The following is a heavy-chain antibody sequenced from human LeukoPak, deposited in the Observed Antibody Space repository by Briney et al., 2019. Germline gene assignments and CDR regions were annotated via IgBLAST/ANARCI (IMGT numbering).Heavy chain of an antibody. CDR3: ARSVGAVAGGNYYYMDV. CDR2: IYTSGSA. V-gene: IGHV4-4*07. D-gene: IGHD6-19*01. Sequence: PSETLSLTCTVSGGSISSYYWSWIRQPAGKGLEWIGRIYTSGSANYNPSLKSRVTMSVDTSKNQFSLKLSSVTAADTAVYYCARSVGAVAGGNYYYMDVWGKGTTVTVSS. CDR1: GGSISSYY. J-gene: IGHJ6*03.